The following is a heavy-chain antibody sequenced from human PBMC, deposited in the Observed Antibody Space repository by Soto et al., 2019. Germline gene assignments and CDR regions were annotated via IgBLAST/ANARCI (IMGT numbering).Heavy chain of an antibody. CDR2: VYYTGST. Sequence: SETLSLTCTVSGASVSSGSYYWSWIRQPPGKGLEWIGYVYYTGSTNYNPSLKSRVTISVDTSRNQFSLNLSSVTAADTAVYYCARVLLLGYCSSSSCRDYWGQGTLVTVSS. D-gene: IGHD2-2*01. CDR3: ARVLLLGYCSSSSCRDY. V-gene: IGHV4-61*01. CDR1: GASVSSGSYY. J-gene: IGHJ4*02.